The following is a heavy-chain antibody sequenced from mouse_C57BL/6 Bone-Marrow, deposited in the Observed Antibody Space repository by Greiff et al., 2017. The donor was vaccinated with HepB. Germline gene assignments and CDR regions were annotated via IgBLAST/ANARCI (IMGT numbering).Heavy chain of an antibody. Sequence: VQLKESGPELVKPGASVKIPCKASGYTFPDYNMDWVKQSHGKSLEWIGDINPNNGGTIYNQKFKGKAPLPVDKSSSTAYLELRSLTSEDTGVYYGAREEDGDAMDYWGQGTSVTVSS. CDR1: GYTFPDYN. V-gene: IGHV1-18*01. J-gene: IGHJ4*01. D-gene: IGHD1-2*01. CDR3: AREEDGDAMDY. CDR2: INPNNGGT.